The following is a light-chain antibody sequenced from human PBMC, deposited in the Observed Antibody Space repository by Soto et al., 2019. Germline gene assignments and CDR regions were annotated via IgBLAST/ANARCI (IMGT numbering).Light chain of an antibody. CDR2: DDR. Sequence: QSVLTQPASVSGSPGQSITISCTGTSSDVGGYNFVSWYQQHPGKAPKFIIYDDRNRPSGVSNRFSGSRSGNTASLTISGLQAEDEADYYCSSYTSSSTVIFGGGTKVTVL. J-gene: IGLJ2*01. CDR1: SSDVGGYNF. CDR3: SSYTSSSTVI. V-gene: IGLV2-14*03.